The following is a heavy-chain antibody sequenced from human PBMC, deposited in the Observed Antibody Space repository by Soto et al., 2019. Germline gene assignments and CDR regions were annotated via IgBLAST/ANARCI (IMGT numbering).Heavy chain of an antibody. CDR1: GGTFSSYA. CDR3: ARDGVGGYGDYYYYGMDV. D-gene: IGHD4-17*01. J-gene: IGHJ6*02. Sequence: QVQLVQSGAEVKKPGSSVTVSCKASGGTFSSYAISWVRQAPGQGLEWMGGIIPIFGTANYAQKFQGRVTITADESTSTAYMELSSLRSEDTAVYYCARDGVGGYGDYYYYGMDVWGQWPTVTVSS. CDR2: IIPIFGTA. V-gene: IGHV1-69*01.